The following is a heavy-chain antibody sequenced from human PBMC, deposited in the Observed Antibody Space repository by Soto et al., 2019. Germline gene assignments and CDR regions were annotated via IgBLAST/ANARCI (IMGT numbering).Heavy chain of an antibody. CDR2: IYYSGST. V-gene: IGHV4-39*01. D-gene: IGHD3-3*01. Sequence: SETLSLTCTVSGGSISSSSYYWGWIRQPPGKGLEWIGSIYYSGSTYYNPSLKSRVTISVDTSKNQFSLKLSSVTAADTAVYYCASQRGENYDFWSGYFSQVEGYYHYGMDVWGQGTTVTVSS. CDR1: GGSISSSSYY. CDR3: ASQRGENYDFWSGYFSQVEGYYHYGMDV. J-gene: IGHJ6*02.